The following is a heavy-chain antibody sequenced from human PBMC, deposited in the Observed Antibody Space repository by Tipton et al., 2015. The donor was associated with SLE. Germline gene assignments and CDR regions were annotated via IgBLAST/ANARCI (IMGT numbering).Heavy chain of an antibody. CDR3: ARGMVTWRGAILGVDV. CDR1: GYSISSGYF. J-gene: IGHJ6*02. V-gene: IGHV4-38-2*02. Sequence: TLSLTCTVSGYSISSGYFWAWIRQPPGKGLEWIGSIYHSGSTYYNPSLKSRVTISVDTARNQFSLKLTSVTAADTAVYYCARGMVTWRGAILGVDVWGQGTTVNVS. CDR2: IYHSGST. D-gene: IGHD2-21*02.